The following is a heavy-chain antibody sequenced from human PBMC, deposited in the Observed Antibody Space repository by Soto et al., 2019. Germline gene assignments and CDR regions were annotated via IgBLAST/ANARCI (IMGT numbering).Heavy chain of an antibody. CDR1: GGSIISYY. CDR3: ASSNIAAAGFYYYGMDV. CDR2: IYYSGST. V-gene: IGHV4-59*01. J-gene: IGHJ6*02. Sequence: SETLSLTCTVSGGSIISYYWSWIRQPPGKGLEWIGYIYYSGSTDYNPSLKSRVTISVDTSKNQFSLKLSSVTAADTAVYYCASSNIAAAGFYYYGMDVWGRGTTVTVSS. D-gene: IGHD6-13*01.